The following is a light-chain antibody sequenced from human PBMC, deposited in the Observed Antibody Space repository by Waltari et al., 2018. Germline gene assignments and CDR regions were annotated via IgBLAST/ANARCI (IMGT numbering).Light chain of an antibody. J-gene: IGLJ2*01. V-gene: IGLV2-23*02. CDR2: QVT. CDR1: SNDVGSFDL. CDR3: SSYAGDNRLI. Sequence: QSALTQPASVSGSPGQSITISCTGTSNDVGSFDLVSWYQQHPAKAPKLLIYQVTKRPSEISYRFSGSKSGSTASLTISGLQSEDEADYYCSSYAGDNRLIFGGGTKVTVL.